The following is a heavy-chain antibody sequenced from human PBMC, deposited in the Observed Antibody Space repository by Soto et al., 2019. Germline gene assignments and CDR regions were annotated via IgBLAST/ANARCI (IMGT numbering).Heavy chain of an antibody. D-gene: IGHD3-3*01. CDR3: ARVLVDFWSGSCRWFDP. J-gene: IGHJ5*02. CDR1: GYTFTSYG. Sequence: ASVKVSCKASGYTFTSYGISWVRQAPGQGLEWMGWISAYNGNTNYAQKLQGRVTMTTDTSTSTAYMELRSLRSDDTAVYYCARVLVDFWSGSCRWFDPWGQGTLVTVSS. CDR2: ISAYNGNT. V-gene: IGHV1-18*01.